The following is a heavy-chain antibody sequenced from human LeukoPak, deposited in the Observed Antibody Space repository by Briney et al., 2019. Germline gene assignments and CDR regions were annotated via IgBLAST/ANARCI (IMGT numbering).Heavy chain of an antibody. CDR2: INHSGST. CDR3: ASFDYDSSGQSDH. Sequence: SETLSLTCAVYRGSFSGYYWSWIRQPPGKGLEWIGEINHSGSTNYNPSLKSRVTISVDTSKNQFSLKLSSVTAADTAVYYCASFDYDSSGQSDHWGQGTMVTVSS. J-gene: IGHJ3*01. V-gene: IGHV4-34*01. CDR1: RGSFSGYY. D-gene: IGHD3-22*01.